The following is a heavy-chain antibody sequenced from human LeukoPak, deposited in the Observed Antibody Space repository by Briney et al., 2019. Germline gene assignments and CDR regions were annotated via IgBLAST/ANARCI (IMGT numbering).Heavy chain of an antibody. CDR1: GGSISSYY. V-gene: IGHV4-59*01. J-gene: IGHJ6*03. CDR3: ASAQWEPHYYYYYMDV. D-gene: IGHD1-26*01. Sequence: SETLSLTCTVSGGSISSYYWSWIRQPPGEGLEWIGYIYYSGSTNYNPSLKSRVTISVDTSKNQFSLKLSSVTAADTAVYYCASAQWEPHYYYYYMDVWGKGTTVTVSS. CDR2: IYYSGST.